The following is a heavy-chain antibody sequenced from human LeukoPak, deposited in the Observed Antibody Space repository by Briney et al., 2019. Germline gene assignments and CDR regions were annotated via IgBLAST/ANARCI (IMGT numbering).Heavy chain of an antibody. CDR3: ARDEESAWYRRDAFDI. D-gene: IGHD6-19*01. J-gene: IGHJ3*02. Sequence: GGSLGLSCAASGFAFSTYSMNWVRQAPGKGLGWVSSISSSSTYIYSADSVKGRFTISRDDAKNSLYLQMNSLRAEDTAVYYCARDEESAWYRRDAFDIWGQGTVVTVSS. V-gene: IGHV3-21*01. CDR2: ISSSSTYI. CDR1: GFAFSTYS.